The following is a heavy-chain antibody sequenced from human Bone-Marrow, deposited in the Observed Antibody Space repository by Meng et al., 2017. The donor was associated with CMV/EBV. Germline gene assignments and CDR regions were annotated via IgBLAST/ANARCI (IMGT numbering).Heavy chain of an antibody. CDR1: GGSISSGDYY. J-gene: IGHJ4*02. D-gene: IGHD4-17*01. V-gene: IGHV4-30-4*08. Sequence: QGQRAESGPGLVKPLQTLSLTCTVSGGSISSGDYYWSWIRQPPGKGLEWIGYIYYSGSTYYNPSLKSRVTISVDTSKNQFSLKLSSVTAADTAVYYCIGGVVYGDYVGYFDYWGQGTLVTVSS. CDR2: IYYSGST. CDR3: IGGVVYGDYVGYFDY.